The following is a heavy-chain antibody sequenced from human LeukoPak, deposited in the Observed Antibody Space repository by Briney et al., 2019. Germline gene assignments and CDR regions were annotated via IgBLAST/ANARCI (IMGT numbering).Heavy chain of an antibody. CDR2: IYHSGST. V-gene: IGHV4-38-2*02. CDR1: GYSIRRGYH. D-gene: IGHD4-17*01. CDR3: AREKAYYGEYVGGDAFDI. Sequence: SETLSLACTVSGYSIRRGYHWGWTRPPPGKGLEWIGRIYHSGSTHYNQSLKHRLTISVDTSKDHFSLQLSCVTAAETAVYYCAREKAYYGEYVGGDAFDIWGQGAMVTVSS. J-gene: IGHJ3*02.